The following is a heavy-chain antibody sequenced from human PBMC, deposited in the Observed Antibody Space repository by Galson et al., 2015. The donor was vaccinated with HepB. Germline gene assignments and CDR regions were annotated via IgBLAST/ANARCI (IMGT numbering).Heavy chain of an antibody. J-gene: IGHJ5*02. CDR3: ARICYYDCGGNQDWLDP. V-gene: IGHV4-61*02. Sequence: TLSLTCSVSGASISSGDYFWNWIRQPAGRGLEWIGRIFPSGTTKYNPFLRGRVTMSIDRSKNQFSLELTSVTAADTAVYYCARICYYDCGGNQDWLDPWGQGTLVTVSS. CDR1: GASISSGDYF. CDR2: IFPSGTT. D-gene: IGHD3-22*01.